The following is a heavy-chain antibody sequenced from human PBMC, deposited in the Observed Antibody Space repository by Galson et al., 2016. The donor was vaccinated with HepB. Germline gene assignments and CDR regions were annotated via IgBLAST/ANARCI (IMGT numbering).Heavy chain of an antibody. Sequence: QSGADVTKPGASVMLSCKTSGYTFTNNGISWVRQAPGQGLEWMAWISAYSGNTNYAQKFQGRVTLTKDTSASTVYMELRSLRSDDTAMYYCARDRDAALDYWGQGALVTVSS. CDR3: ARDRDAALDY. D-gene: IGHD6-13*01. CDR1: GYTFTNNG. V-gene: IGHV1-18*01. CDR2: ISAYSGNT. J-gene: IGHJ4*02.